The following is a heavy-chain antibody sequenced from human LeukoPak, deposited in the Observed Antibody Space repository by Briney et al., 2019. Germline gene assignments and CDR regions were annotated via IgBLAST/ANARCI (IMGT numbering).Heavy chain of an antibody. Sequence: SETLSLTCAVDGGSFSGYYWSWIRQPPGKGLEWIGEINHSGSTNYNPSLKSRVTISVDTSKNQFSLKLSSVTSADTAVYYCARARYCSSTTCRTVLWFGELRHGMDVWGQGTTVTVSS. V-gene: IGHV4-34*01. D-gene: IGHD2-2*01. J-gene: IGHJ6*02. CDR1: GGSFSGYY. CDR2: INHSGST. CDR3: ARARYCSSTTCRTVLWFGELRHGMDV.